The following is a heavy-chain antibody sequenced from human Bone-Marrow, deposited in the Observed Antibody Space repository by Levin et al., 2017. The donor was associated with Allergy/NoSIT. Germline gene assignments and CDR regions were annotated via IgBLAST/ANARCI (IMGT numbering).Heavy chain of an antibody. CDR3: ARRGLVAGITMVRGVMFYYYYGMDV. D-gene: IGHD3-10*01. J-gene: IGHJ6*02. CDR1: GYTFTSYG. V-gene: IGHV1-18*01. CDR2: ISAYNGNT. Sequence: GESLKISCKASGYTFTSYGISWVRQAPGQGLEWMGWISAYNGNTNYAQKLQGRVTMTTDTSTSTAYMELRSLRSDDTAVYYCARRGLVAGITMVRGVMFYYYYGMDVWGQGTTVTVSS.